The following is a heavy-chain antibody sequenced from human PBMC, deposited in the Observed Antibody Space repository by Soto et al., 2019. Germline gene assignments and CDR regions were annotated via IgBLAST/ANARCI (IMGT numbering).Heavy chain of an antibody. D-gene: IGHD3-3*01. Sequence: QVQLVQSGAEVKKPGASVKVSCKASGYTFTRYGISWVRQAPGQGLEWMGWISAYNGNTNYAQKLQGRVTMTTDTSTSTAYMELRSLRSDDTAVYYCASVNAGRYYDFWSGYYDPWGQGTLVTVSS. V-gene: IGHV1-18*01. CDR2: ISAYNGNT. CDR3: ASVNAGRYYDFWSGYYDP. J-gene: IGHJ5*02. CDR1: GYTFTRYG.